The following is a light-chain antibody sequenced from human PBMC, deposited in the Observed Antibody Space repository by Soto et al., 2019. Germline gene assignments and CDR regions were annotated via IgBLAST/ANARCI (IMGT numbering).Light chain of an antibody. CDR1: QSVSNN. Sequence: EIVMTQSPATLSVSPGERATLSCRVSQSVSNNLAWYQQKHGQAPRLLFYGASTRATGIPARFSGSGSGTEFTLTISSLQSEDFAVYFCQQYNNWPRWAFGQGTKVEIK. CDR3: QQYNNWPRWA. V-gene: IGKV3-15*01. CDR2: GAS. J-gene: IGKJ1*01.